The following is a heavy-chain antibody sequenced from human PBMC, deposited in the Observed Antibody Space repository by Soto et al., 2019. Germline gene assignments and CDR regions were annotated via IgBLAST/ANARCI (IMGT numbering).Heavy chain of an antibody. D-gene: IGHD2-15*01. CDR3: ARGGAWTPEGLGY. J-gene: IGHJ4*02. CDR2: ISSDVVNY. CDR1: GFTFSSFA. Sequence: QVQLVESGGGVVQPGRSLRLSCAASGFTFSSFAMHWVRQAPGKGLEWLAVISSDVVNYYYAESVKGRLTISRDNSKNTLYLEMNSLRNEDTAVYYCARGGAWTPEGLGYWGQGTLVTVSS. V-gene: IGHV3-30-3*01.